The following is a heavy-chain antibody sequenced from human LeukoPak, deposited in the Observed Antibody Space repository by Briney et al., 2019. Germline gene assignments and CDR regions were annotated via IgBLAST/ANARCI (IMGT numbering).Heavy chain of an antibody. CDR3: ARVTTGSFDY. J-gene: IGHJ4*02. Sequence: GSLRLSCAASGFTFSSYAMRWVRQAPGKGLEWVSYISSSGSTIYYADPVKGRFTISRDNAKNSLYLQMNSLRAEDTAVYYCARVTTGSFDYWGQGTLVTVSS. CDR2: ISSSGSTI. CDR1: GFTFSSYA. V-gene: IGHV3-48*04. D-gene: IGHD4-11*01.